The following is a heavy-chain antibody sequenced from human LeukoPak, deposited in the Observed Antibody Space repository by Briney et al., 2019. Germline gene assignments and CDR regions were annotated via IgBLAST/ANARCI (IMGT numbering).Heavy chain of an antibody. Sequence: GGSLRLSCAASGCTFSGYWMHWVRQAPGKGLVWVSRTNRDDSDTSYADSVKGRFTISRDKAKSTLYLQMNSLRVEDTAVCYCARSANYFDTSGQDYWGQGTLVTVSS. CDR1: GCTFSGYW. J-gene: IGHJ4*02. D-gene: IGHD3-22*01. V-gene: IGHV3-74*01. CDR3: ARSANYFDTSGQDY. CDR2: TNRDDSDT.